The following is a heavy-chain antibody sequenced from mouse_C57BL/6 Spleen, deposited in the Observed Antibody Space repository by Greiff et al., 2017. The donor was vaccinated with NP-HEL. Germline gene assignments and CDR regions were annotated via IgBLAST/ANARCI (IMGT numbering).Heavy chain of an antibody. Sequence: VQLQQPGAELVMPGASVKLSCKASGYTFTSYWMHWVKQRPGQGLEWIGEIDPSDSYTNYNQKFKGKSTLTVDKSSSTAYMPLSSLTSEDSAVYYCALMVRRAMDYWGQGTSVTVSS. CDR1: GYTFTSYW. D-gene: IGHD2-1*01. CDR3: ALMVRRAMDY. CDR2: IDPSDSYT. V-gene: IGHV1-69*01. J-gene: IGHJ4*01.